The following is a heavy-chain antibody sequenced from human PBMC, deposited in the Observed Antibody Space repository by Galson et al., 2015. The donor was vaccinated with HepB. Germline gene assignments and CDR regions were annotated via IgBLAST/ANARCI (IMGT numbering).Heavy chain of an antibody. CDR3: ATGYGDANAFDI. V-gene: IGHV1-46*04. J-gene: IGHJ3*02. CDR1: GYTFTNYY. Sequence: SVKVSCKAPGYTFTNYYIHWVRQAPGQGLEWMGVINPSGGSTRNAQKLQGRVTMTRDTSTSTVYMDLSSLRSEDTAVYYCATGYGDANAFDIWGQGTLITVSS. CDR2: INPSGGST. D-gene: IGHD2-8*01.